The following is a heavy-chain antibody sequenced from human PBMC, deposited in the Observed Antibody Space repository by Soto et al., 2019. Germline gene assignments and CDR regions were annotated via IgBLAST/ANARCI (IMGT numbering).Heavy chain of an antibody. CDR3: ARDLRFGELLPKDDAFDI. J-gene: IGHJ3*02. V-gene: IGHV3-33*01. Sequence: GGSLRLSCAASGFTFSSYGMHWVRQAPGKGLEWVAVIWYDGSNKYYADSVKGRFTISRDNSKNTLYLQMNSLRAEDTAVYYCARDLRFGELLPKDDAFDIWGQGTMVTVSS. D-gene: IGHD3-10*01. CDR1: GFTFSSYG. CDR2: IWYDGSNK.